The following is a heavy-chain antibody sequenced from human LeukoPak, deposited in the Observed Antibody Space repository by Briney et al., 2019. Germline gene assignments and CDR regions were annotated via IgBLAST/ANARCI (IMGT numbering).Heavy chain of an antibody. Sequence: SETLSLTCAVSGVSFIGYHCNWVRQPPGKGLEWIGEINHSGSTNYNPSLKSRVTISVDTSKNQFYLKLRSVTAADTAVYYCARDPTTVVTTPFYFDDWGQGTLVTVSS. CDR2: INHSGST. D-gene: IGHD4-23*01. J-gene: IGHJ4*02. CDR3: ARDPTTVVTTPFYFDD. V-gene: IGHV4-34*01. CDR1: GVSFIGYH.